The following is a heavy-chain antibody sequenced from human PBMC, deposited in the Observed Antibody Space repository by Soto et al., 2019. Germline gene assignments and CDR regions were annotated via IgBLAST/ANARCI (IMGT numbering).Heavy chain of an antibody. J-gene: IGHJ5*02. Sequence: ASVNVSCKASGYTFTSYGISWVRQAPGQGLEWMGWISAYNGNTNYAQKLQGRVTMTTDTSTSTAYMELRSLRSDDTAVYYCARDAAAGKDNWFDPWGQGTLVTVSS. CDR3: ARDAAAGKDNWFDP. CDR2: ISAYNGNT. CDR1: GYTFTSYG. D-gene: IGHD6-13*01. V-gene: IGHV1-18*01.